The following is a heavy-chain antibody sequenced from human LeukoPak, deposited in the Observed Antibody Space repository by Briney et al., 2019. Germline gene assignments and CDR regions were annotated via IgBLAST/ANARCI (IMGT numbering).Heavy chain of an antibody. J-gene: IGHJ5*02. CDR3: ARDLGEYYDTSDNWFDP. CDR2: INSDGITT. Sequence: GSLRLSCAASGFTFDDYAMNWVRQAPGKGLVWVSRINSDGITTTYADSVKGRFTISRDNAKNTLYLQMNSLRAEDTAVYYCARDLGEYYDTSDNWFDPWGQGTLVTVSS. CDR1: GFTFDDYA. D-gene: IGHD3-22*01. V-gene: IGHV3-74*01.